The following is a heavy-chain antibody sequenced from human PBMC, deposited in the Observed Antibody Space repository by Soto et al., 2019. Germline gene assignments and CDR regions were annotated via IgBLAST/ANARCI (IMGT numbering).Heavy chain of an antibody. CDR2: ISTDGSVT. J-gene: IGHJ4*02. Sequence: GGSLRLSCAASGLIFSNYKMHWVRQAPGKGLVWVSRISTDGSVTDYADSVKGRFTVSRGNAKNTLYLQMNSLRAEDTAVYCCEKDTDGLDYWGQGTLVTVSS. V-gene: IGHV3-74*01. CDR3: EKDTDGLDY. CDR1: GLIFSNYK.